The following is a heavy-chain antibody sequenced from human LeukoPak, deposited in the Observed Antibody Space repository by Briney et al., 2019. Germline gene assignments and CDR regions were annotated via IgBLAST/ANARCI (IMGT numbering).Heavy chain of an antibody. CDR1: GGSISSGGYS. CDR3: ARVETPRKTYYDFWSGYYDNWFDP. CDR2: IYHSGST. D-gene: IGHD3-3*01. Sequence: SETLSLTCAVSGGSISSGGYSWSWIRQPPGRGLEGIGYIYHSGSTYYNPSLRSRVTISVDRSKNQFSLKLSSVTAADTAVYYCARVETPRKTYYDFWSGYYDNWFDPWGQGTLVTVSS. V-gene: IGHV4-30-2*01. J-gene: IGHJ5*02.